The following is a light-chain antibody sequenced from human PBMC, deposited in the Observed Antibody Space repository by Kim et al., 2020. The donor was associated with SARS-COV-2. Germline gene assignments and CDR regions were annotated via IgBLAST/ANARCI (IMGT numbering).Light chain of an antibody. CDR3: QQYARSPPYT. V-gene: IGKV3-20*01. J-gene: IGKJ2*01. CDR2: GAS. Sequence: EIVLTQSPGTLSLSPGERVTLSCRASQSVSSSYLAWYQQRPGQAPRLLIYGASSRATGIPDRFSGSGSGTDFTLTVSRLEPEDFAVYYCQQYARSPPYTFGQGTKLEI. CDR1: QSVSSSY.